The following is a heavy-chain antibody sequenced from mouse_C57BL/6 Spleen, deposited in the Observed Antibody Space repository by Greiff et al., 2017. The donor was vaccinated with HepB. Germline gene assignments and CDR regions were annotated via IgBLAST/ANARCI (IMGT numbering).Heavy chain of an antibody. CDR1: GFTFTDYY. V-gene: IGHV7-3*01. D-gene: IGHD1-1*01. CDR2: IRNKANGYTT. CDR3: ARCDYYGSSFAY. Sequence: EVHLVESGGGLVQPGGSLSLSCAASGFTFTDYYMSWVRQPPGKALEWLGFIRNKANGYTTEYSASVKGRFTISRDNSQSILYLQMNALRAEDSATYYCARCDYYGSSFAYWGQGTLVTVSA. J-gene: IGHJ3*01.